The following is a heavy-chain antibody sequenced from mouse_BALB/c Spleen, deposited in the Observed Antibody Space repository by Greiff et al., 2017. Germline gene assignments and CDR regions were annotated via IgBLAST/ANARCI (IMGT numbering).Heavy chain of an antibody. V-gene: IGHV1S81*02. CDR1: GYTFTSYY. CDR2: INPSNGGT. J-gene: IGHJ3*01. CDR3: TRDYGSSYGFAY. D-gene: IGHD1-1*01. Sequence: QVQLKESGAELVKPGASVKLSCKASGYTFTSYYMYWVKQRPGQGLEWIGEINPSNGGTNFNEKFKSKATQTVDKSSSTAYMQLSSLTSEDSAVYYCTRDYGSSYGFAYWGQGTLVTVSA.